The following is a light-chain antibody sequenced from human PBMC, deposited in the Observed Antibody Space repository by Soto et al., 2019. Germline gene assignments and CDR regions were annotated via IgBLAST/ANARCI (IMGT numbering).Light chain of an antibody. CDR2: GAS. Sequence: ALQMTQSPSSLSASVGARVTISCRASQGIGNALGWYQQKPGKPPKVLIYGASNLQSGVPPRFSGKGSGTDFNLANSSLQPEELATYYCLLDFRYVWAVGQGTKVE. CDR1: QGIGNA. V-gene: IGKV1-6*01. CDR3: LLDFRYVWA. J-gene: IGKJ1*01.